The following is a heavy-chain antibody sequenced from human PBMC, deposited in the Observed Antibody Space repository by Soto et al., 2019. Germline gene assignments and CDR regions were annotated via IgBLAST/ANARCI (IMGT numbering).Heavy chain of an antibody. D-gene: IGHD4-17*01. CDR2: ISWNSGSI. Sequence: EVQLVESGGGLVQPGRSLRLSCAASGFTFDDYAMHWVRQAPGKGLEWVSGISWNSGSIGYVDSVKGRFTISRDNAKNSLYLQINSLRAEDRALYYCAKDDFCGDLDAFDIWGQGTMVTVSS. CDR3: AKDDFCGDLDAFDI. J-gene: IGHJ3*02. CDR1: GFTFDDYA. V-gene: IGHV3-9*01.